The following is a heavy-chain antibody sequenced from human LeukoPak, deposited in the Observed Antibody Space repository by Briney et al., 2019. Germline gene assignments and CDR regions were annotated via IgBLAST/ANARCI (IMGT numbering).Heavy chain of an antibody. CDR3: TRPKDGYNSFDF. Sequence: GGALTLSCPSSGFTFSSTWMHWVRQAPWKGLVWVSRINSDGSSRNYAHSVRGRFTISIHNAKNTLYLQSDSLRAEDTAGSYFTRPKDGYNSFDFWGQGTLVTVSS. V-gene: IGHV3-74*01. J-gene: IGHJ4*02. CDR2: INSDGSSR. D-gene: IGHD5-24*01. CDR1: GFTFSSTW.